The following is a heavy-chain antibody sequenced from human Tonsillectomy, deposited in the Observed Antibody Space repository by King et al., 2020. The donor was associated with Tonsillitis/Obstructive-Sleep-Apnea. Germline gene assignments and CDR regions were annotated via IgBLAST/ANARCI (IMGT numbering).Heavy chain of an antibody. CDR2: ISGCGGST. V-gene: IGHV3-23*04. CDR3: AQVPAART. J-gene: IGHJ5*02. CDR1: GFTLSSYA. D-gene: IGHD2-2*01. Sequence: QLVQSGGGLVQPGGSLRLSCAASGFTLSSYAMSWVRQAPGRGLEWVSGISGCGGSTFYADSVKGRFTISRDNSKNTLYLQMNSLRAEDTAVYYCAQVPAARTWGQGTLVTVSS.